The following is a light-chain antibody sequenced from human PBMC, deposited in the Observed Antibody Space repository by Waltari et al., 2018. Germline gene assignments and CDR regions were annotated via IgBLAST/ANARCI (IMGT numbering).Light chain of an antibody. J-gene: IGKJ2*02. V-gene: IGKV1-5*03. CDR2: KAA. CDR1: QSISSW. CDR3: QQYNSYWGT. Sequence: DIQMTQSPSTLSASVGDRVTITCRASQSISSWLALYQQKPGKAPKLMIYKAASVESGVPSRFSGSGAGTEFTLTISSLQPDDFATYYCQQYNSYWGTFGQGTKLEIK.